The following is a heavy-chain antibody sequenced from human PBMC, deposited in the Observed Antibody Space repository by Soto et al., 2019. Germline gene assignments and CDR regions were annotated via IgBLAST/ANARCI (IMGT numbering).Heavy chain of an antibody. D-gene: IGHD3-22*01. J-gene: IGHJ4*02. Sequence: QVQLVQSGAEVKKPGSSVKVSCKASGGTFSSYPISWVRQAPGQGLEWMGGTSPIYGTGNYAQKFQGRLTITADKSTSTAYMELSSLRSDDPAVYYCARRDSSGFFRYFDSWGQGTLVTVSS. V-gene: IGHV1-69*06. CDR3: ARRDSSGFFRYFDS. CDR2: TSPIYGTG. CDR1: GGTFSSYP.